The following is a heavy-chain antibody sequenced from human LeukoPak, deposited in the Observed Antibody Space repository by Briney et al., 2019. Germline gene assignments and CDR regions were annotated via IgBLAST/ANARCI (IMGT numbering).Heavy chain of an antibody. J-gene: IGHJ4*02. V-gene: IGHV5-10-1*01. CDR3: ARHAKAYGSSCDY. CDR1: GYTFTSYW. Sequence: GESLKISCKGSGYTFTSYWISWVRQMPGKGLEWMGRIDPSDSYTNYSPSFQGHVTISADKSFSTAYLQWTSLKASDTAMYYCARHAKAYGSSCDYWGQGTLVTVSS. D-gene: IGHD6-13*01. CDR2: IDPSDSYT.